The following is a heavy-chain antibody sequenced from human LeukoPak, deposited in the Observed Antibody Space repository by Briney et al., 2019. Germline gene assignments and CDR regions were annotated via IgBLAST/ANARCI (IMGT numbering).Heavy chain of an antibody. J-gene: IGHJ3*02. CDR1: GYSFTTYW. D-gene: IGHD5-24*01. CDR3: TRSPRDGYHDSFDI. Sequence: GESLKISCRGSGYSFTTYWIAWVSQMPGEGLEWMGIIYPGDSETRYSPSFQGQVTISADKSITTAYLQWGSLKASDTAMYYCTRSPRDGYHDSFDIWGQGTTVTVFS. CDR2: IYPGDSET. V-gene: IGHV5-51*01.